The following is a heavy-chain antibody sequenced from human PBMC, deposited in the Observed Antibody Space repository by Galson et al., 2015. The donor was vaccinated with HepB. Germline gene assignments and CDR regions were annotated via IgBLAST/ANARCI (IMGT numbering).Heavy chain of an antibody. CDR3: ARAQDPAAYYYYYYMDV. J-gene: IGHJ6*03. Sequence: SCKASGYIFTSYYMHWVRQAPGQGPEWMGTINPSGGSTLYAQKVQGRVTMTRDTSTSTVYMELSSLRSEDTAVYYCARAQDPAAYYYYYYMDVWGKGTTVTVSS. D-gene: IGHD6-13*01. CDR2: INPSGGST. CDR1: GYIFTSYY. V-gene: IGHV1-46*01.